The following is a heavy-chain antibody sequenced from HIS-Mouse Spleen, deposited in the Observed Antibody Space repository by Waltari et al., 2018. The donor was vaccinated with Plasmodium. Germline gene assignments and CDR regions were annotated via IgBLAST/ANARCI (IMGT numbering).Heavy chain of an antibody. CDR3: ARDRRGYWYFDL. V-gene: IGHV3-7*01. D-gene: IGHD5-12*01. CDR1: GFTFSSYW. J-gene: IGHJ2*01. Sequence: EVQLVESGGGLVQSGGSLRLSCAASGFTFSSYWMSWVRQAPGKGLEWLANIKQDGSEKYYVDAVKGRFTISRDNAKNSLYLQMNSLRAEDTAVYYCARDRRGYWYFDLWGRGTLVTVSS. CDR2: IKQDGSEK.